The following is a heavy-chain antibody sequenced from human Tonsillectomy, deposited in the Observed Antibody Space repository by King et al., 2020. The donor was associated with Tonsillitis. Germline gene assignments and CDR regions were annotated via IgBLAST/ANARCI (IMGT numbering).Heavy chain of an antibody. Sequence: VQLQQWGAGLLKPSETLSLTCAVYGESFSGYYCSWIRQPPGKGLDWIGAIFHIGGASYNPSLNSRVTISVDRPNNRFSLKWTSVTAADTAVYYCARGKYDFWSGFPDYFDYWGQGTLVTVSS. V-gene: IGHV4-34*01. CDR3: ARGKYDFWSGFPDYFDY. D-gene: IGHD3-3*01. CDR1: GESFSGYY. CDR2: IFHIGGA. J-gene: IGHJ4*02.